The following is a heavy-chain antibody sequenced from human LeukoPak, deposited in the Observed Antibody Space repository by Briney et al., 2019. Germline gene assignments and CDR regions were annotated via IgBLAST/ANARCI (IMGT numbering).Heavy chain of an antibody. J-gene: IGHJ6*03. CDR3: VCIPPYDFWTGLYYYYMDV. D-gene: IGHD3-3*01. V-gene: IGHV3-30*02. CDR2: IRYDGNNK. CDR1: GFTFSSYG. Sequence: GGSLRLSCAASGFTFSSYGMHWVRQAPGKGLEWVAFIRYDGNNKYYADSVKGRFTISRDNSKNTLYLQMNSLRAEDTAVYFCVCIPPYDFWTGLYYYYMDVWGKGTTVTVSS.